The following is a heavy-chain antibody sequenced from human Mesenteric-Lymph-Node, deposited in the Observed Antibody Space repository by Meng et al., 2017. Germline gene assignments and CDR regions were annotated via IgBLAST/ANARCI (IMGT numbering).Heavy chain of an antibody. Sequence: ASVKVSCKASGYTFTSYAMHWVRQAPGQRLEWMGWINAGNGNTKYSQKFQGRVTMTRDTSTSTVYMELSSLRSEDTAVYYCARERIQLWLPYDAFDIWGQGTMVTVSS. CDR3: ARERIQLWLPYDAFDI. D-gene: IGHD5-18*01. J-gene: IGHJ3*02. V-gene: IGHV1-3*01. CDR2: INAGNGNT. CDR1: GYTFTSYA.